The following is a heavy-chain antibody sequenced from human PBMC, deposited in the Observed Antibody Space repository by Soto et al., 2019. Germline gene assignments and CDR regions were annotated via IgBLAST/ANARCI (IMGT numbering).Heavy chain of an antibody. CDR3: ARGHFIGVSRNSLMRSPFSMDV. CDR2: VHYSGSS. Sequence: LSLTCNVSGGSISTYYWSWIRQPPGKGLEWMGYVHYSGSSNYNPSLKSRVTISADTSKDQVSLNLNSVTAADSAVYYCARGHFIGVSRNSLMRSPFSMDVWGQGTTVTVSS. CDR1: GGSISTYY. D-gene: IGHD3-16*01. J-gene: IGHJ6*02. V-gene: IGHV4-59*01.